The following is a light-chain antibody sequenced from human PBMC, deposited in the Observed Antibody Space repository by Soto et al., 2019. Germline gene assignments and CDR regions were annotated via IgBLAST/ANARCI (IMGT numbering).Light chain of an antibody. J-gene: IGKJ4*01. V-gene: IGKV3-15*01. CDR1: QSVSSN. CDR2: EAS. Sequence: EIVMTQSPSTLSVSPGERATLSCRASQSVSSNLAWYQQNPGQAPKVLIYEASTRATGIPARFSGSGSGTEFTLTISSLQSEDAAVYYCQQYNKWPPLTFGGGTKVEIK. CDR3: QQYNKWPPLT.